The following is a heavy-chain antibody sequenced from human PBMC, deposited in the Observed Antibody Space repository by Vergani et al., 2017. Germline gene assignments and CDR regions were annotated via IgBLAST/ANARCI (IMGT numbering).Heavy chain of an antibody. D-gene: IGHD3-22*01. V-gene: IGHV4-59*01. CDR2: IYYSGST. J-gene: IGHJ3*02. CDR1: GGSISSYY. Sequence: QVQLQESGPGLVKPSETLSLTCTVSGGSISSYYWSWIRQPPGKGLEWIGYIYYSGSTNYNPSLKSRVTISVDTSKNQFSLKLSSVTAADTAVYYCASTSTTYYYYDSSGYYPTVAFDIWGQGTMVTVSS. CDR3: ASTSTTYYYYDSSGYYPTVAFDI.